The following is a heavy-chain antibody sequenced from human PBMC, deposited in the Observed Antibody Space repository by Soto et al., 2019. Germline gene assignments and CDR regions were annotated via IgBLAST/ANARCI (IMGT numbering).Heavy chain of an antibody. J-gene: IGHJ4*02. V-gene: IGHV3-74*01. CDR1: GFTFSNDW. CDR2: INWDGSAA. D-gene: IGHD2-8*02. CDR3: ARGPRGVYGNDY. Sequence: EVQLVESGGGLVQPGGSLRLSCAASGFTFSNDWMHWVRQAAGKGLVWVSRINWDGSAANYADSVKGRFTISRDNAKNTVYLQMNSLRGEDTAVYYSARGPRGVYGNDYWGQGALVTVSS.